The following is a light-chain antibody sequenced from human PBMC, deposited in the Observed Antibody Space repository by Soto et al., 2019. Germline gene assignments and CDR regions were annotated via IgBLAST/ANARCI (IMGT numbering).Light chain of an antibody. Sequence: GVTQSLATVSVTQGERATLSCRASQSVSSNLAWYQQKPGQAPRLLIYGASTRATGIPARFSGSGSGTEFTLTISSLQSEDFAVYYCQHYGSSPLPFGGGSMVAIK. CDR2: GAS. CDR1: QSVSSN. V-gene: IGKV3-15*01. J-gene: IGKJ4*01. CDR3: QHYGSSPLP.